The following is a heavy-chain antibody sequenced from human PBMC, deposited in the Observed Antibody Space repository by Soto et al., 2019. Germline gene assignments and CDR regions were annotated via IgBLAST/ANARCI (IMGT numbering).Heavy chain of an antibody. CDR2: ITPIFGTT. D-gene: IGHD1-7*01. Sequence: GASVKVSCKASGGTFSSYAISWVRQAPGQGLEWMGGITPIFGTTNYAQKFQGRVTITADKSTSTAYMELSSLRSEDTAVFYCAVNLPRGITGTLYFFDYWGQGTLVTVSS. V-gene: IGHV1-69*06. CDR3: AVNLPRGITGTLYFFDY. CDR1: GGTFSSYA. J-gene: IGHJ4*02.